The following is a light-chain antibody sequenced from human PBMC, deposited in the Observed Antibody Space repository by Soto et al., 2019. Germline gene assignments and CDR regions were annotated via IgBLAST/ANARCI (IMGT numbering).Light chain of an antibody. CDR3: QQTYSTLDS. CDR1: QSIRTY. J-gene: IGKJ2*03. CDR2: TAS. Sequence: DIQVTQSPSSLSASVGDRVTITYRASQSIRTYLNWYQQRPGKPPKLLMHTASTLQTGVPSRFSGGGSGTDFTLTISSLQPEDFATYYCQQTYSTLDSFGQGTKLEIK. V-gene: IGKV1-39*01.